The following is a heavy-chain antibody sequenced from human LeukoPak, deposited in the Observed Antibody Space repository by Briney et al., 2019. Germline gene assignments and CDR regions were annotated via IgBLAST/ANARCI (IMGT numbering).Heavy chain of an antibody. J-gene: IGHJ4*02. V-gene: IGHV4-34*01. CDR1: GGSFSGYY. CDR3: ARGPHGSGSSRPFDY. D-gene: IGHD3-10*01. Sequence: PSETLSLTCAVYGGSFSGYYWSWIRQPPGKGLEWIGEINHSGSTNYNPSLKSRVTISVDTSKNRFSLKLSSVTAADTAVYYCARGPHGSGSSRPFDYWGQGTLVTVSS. CDR2: INHSGST.